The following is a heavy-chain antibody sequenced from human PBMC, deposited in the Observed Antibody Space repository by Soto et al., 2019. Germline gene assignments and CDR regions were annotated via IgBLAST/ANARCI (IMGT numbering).Heavy chain of an antibody. CDR3: AHSFAAPYSSSWYPAAFDY. D-gene: IGHD6-13*01. CDR2: IYWNDDK. V-gene: IGHV2-5*01. CDR1: GFSLSTSGVG. J-gene: IGHJ4*02. Sequence: GPTLANPTQTLTLTCTFSGFSLSTSGVGVRWIRQPPGKALEWLALIYWNDDKRYSPSLKSRLTIAKDNSKDQVVLTMTNMDPVDTATYYCAHSFAAPYSSSWYPAAFDYWGQATLVTVSS.